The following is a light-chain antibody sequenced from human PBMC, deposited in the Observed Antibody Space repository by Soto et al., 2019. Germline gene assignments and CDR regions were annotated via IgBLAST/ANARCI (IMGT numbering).Light chain of an antibody. J-gene: IGKJ1*01. V-gene: IGKV1-39*01. Sequence: DIQMAQSPSSLSASVGDRVTITCRTSQSIRNYLNWYQQKAGDAPKLLIYAASTLQPGVTSRFSGSGSGTDFTLTISSLQPEDFATYYCQQSFSTPQTFSPGTKVEIK. CDR1: QSIRNY. CDR3: QQSFSTPQT. CDR2: AAS.